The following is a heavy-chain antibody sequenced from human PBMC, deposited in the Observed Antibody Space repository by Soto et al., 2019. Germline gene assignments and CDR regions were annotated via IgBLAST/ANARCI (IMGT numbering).Heavy chain of an antibody. Sequence: SETLSLTCTVSGGSMRSGDYFWTWIRQPPGKGLEWIGYIFYSGSTFYNPSLKSRLTISVDTSKNQFSLRLSSVTAADTAVDLCSCDRATRDRELTRAALGLDVWGQGTTVTVSS. CDR1: GGSMRSGDYF. CDR3: SCDRATRDRELTRAALGLDV. D-gene: IGHD5-12*01. V-gene: IGHV4-30-4*01. J-gene: IGHJ6*02. CDR2: IFYSGST.